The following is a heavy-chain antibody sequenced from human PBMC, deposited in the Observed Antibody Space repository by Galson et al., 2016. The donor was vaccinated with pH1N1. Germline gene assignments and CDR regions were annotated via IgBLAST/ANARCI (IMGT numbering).Heavy chain of an antibody. CDR1: GFTFSRYY. CDR2: IKQDGSEK. J-gene: IGHJ4*02. V-gene: IGHV3-7*01. Sequence: SLRLSCAASGFTFSRYYMTWVRQAPGKGLEWVANIKQDGSEKNYVDSVKGRFTISRDNAKNSVYLKMNSLRAEDTAVYYCAKENWGCEYWGQGTLVTVSS. D-gene: IGHD7-27*01. CDR3: AKENWGCEY.